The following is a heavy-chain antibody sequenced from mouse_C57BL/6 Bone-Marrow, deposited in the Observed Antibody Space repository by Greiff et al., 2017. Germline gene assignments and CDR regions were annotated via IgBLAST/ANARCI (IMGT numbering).Heavy chain of an antibody. J-gene: IGHJ3*01. V-gene: IGHV1-26*01. Sequence: VQLQQSGPELVKPGASVKISCKASGYTFTDYYMNWVKQSHGKSLEWIGDINPNNGGTSYNQKFKGKATLTVDKSSSTAYMELRSLTSEDSAVYYCARGTARATTWFAYWGQGTRVTVSA. CDR2: INPNNGGT. CDR3: ARGTARATTWFAY. CDR1: GYTFTDYY. D-gene: IGHD3-1*01.